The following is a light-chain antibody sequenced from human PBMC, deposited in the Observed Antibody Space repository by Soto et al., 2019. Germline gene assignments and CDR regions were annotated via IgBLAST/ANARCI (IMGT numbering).Light chain of an antibody. CDR1: SSDVGGYNY. V-gene: IGLV2-14*01. J-gene: IGLJ2*01. CDR2: DVS. Sequence: QSALTQPASVSGSPGQSITISCTGTSSDVGGYNYVSWYQQHPGKAPKLMIYDVSNRPSGVSNRFSGSKSGNTASLTLSGLQAEDEADYYGSSYTSSSTLVVFGGGTKLTVL. CDR3: SSYTSSSTLVV.